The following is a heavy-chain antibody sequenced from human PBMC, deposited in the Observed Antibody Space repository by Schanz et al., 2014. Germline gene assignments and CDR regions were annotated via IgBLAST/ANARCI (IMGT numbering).Heavy chain of an antibody. CDR3: VRDSFFAFDY. Sequence: EVQLVESGGGLVQPGGSLTLSCAASRFTVTNAWMSWVRQAPGKGLEWVSSISSRSSHIYYADSVKGRFTISRDNAKNSLFLQMNSLRAEDTAVYYCVRDSFFAFDYWGQGTLXTVSS. V-gene: IGHV3-48*01. CDR2: ISSRSSHI. J-gene: IGHJ4*02. CDR1: RFTVTNAW. D-gene: IGHD3-3*01.